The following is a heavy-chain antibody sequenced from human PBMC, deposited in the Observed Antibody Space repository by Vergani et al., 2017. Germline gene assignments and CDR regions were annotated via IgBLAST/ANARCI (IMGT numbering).Heavy chain of an antibody. CDR3: ARDRDYGDYVFDY. CDR2: ISYDGSNK. V-gene: IGHV3-30-3*01. Sequence: QVQLVESGGGVVKPGRSLRLSCAASGFTFSSYAMHWVRPAPGKGLEWVAVISYDGSNKYYADSVKGRFTISRDNSKNTLYLQMNSLRAEDTAVYYCARDRDYGDYVFDYWGQGTLVTVSS. D-gene: IGHD4-17*01. CDR1: GFTFSSYA. J-gene: IGHJ4*02.